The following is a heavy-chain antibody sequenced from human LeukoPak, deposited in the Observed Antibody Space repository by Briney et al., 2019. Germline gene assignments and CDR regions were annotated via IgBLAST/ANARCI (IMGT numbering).Heavy chain of an antibody. CDR3: ARGQYSPDY. CDR1: GFTFSTYG. D-gene: IGHD2-15*01. J-gene: IGHJ4*02. Sequence: GGSLRLSCAASGFTFSTYGMHWVRQAPGKGLEWVAVIWYDGGNKYYSDSVKGQFTISRDNSKNTVSLQMNSLRAEDTAVYYCARGQYSPDYWGQGTVVTVSS. V-gene: IGHV3-33*01. CDR2: IWYDGGNK.